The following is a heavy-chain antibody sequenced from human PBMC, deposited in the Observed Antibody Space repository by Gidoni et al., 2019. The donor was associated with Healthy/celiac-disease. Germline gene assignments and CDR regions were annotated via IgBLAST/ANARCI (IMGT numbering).Heavy chain of an antibody. Sequence: EVQLVQSGAEVKTPGESLRISCTGSGYSFTSYWISWVRQRPGKGRECMGRIDPSDSYTNYSPSFQGHVTISADKSISTAYLQWSSLKASDTAMYYCARHGCSGGSCYGYWGQGTLVTVSS. CDR1: GYSFTSYW. CDR2: IDPSDSYT. V-gene: IGHV5-10-1*01. D-gene: IGHD2-15*01. CDR3: ARHGCSGGSCYGY. J-gene: IGHJ4*02.